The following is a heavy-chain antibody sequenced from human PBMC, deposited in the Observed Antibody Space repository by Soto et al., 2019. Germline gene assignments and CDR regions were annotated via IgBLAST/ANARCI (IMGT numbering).Heavy chain of an antibody. Sequence: QLQLQESGPGLVKPSETLSLTCTVSGGSINNDNYYWGWIRQPPGKGLEWIGIIFYNGFTYYSPSLKSRVTISVDTSKNQFSLKLTSVTAVDTAVYYCARQDDFWSGSGWFDPWGQGTLVTVSS. CDR1: GGSINNDNYY. D-gene: IGHD3-3*01. J-gene: IGHJ5*02. V-gene: IGHV4-39*01. CDR3: ARQDDFWSGSGWFDP. CDR2: IFYNGFT.